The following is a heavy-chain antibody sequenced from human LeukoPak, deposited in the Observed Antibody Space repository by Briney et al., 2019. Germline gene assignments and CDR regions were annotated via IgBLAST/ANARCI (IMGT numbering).Heavy chain of an antibody. CDR2: INPRDGET. V-gene: IGHV1-18*01. CDR3: GRDWELRCRQGGLDY. D-gene: IGHD3-10*01. Sequence: ASVKVSCKASGYTFTSYGISWVRQAPGQGLEWMGRINPRDGETNFAQKFQGRVTMTSDTSISTAYMELSGLRSDDTAVYYCGRDWELRCRQGGLDYWGQGALVTVSS. CDR1: GYTFTSYG. J-gene: IGHJ4*02.